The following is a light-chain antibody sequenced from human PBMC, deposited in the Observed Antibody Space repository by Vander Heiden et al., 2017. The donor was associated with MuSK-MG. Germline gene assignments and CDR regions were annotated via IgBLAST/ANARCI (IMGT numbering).Light chain of an antibody. CDR1: QSILYSSNTLNF. CDR2: WSS. J-gene: IGKJ4*01. Sequence: DIVMTQSPDALAVSLGERATINCKSSQSILYSSNTLNFLAWFQQKPGQPPKLLIYWSSTRESGVPDRFSGSGSGTDFTLTISSMQAEDVAVYYCLQYYSDPITFGGGTKVEIK. V-gene: IGKV4-1*01. CDR3: LQYYSDPIT.